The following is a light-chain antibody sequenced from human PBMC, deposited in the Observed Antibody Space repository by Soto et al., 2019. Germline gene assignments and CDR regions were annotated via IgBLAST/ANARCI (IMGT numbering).Light chain of an antibody. J-gene: IGKJ5*01. CDR2: GAS. Sequence: EIVMTQSPATLSVSPGERATLSCRASQSVSSNLAWYQQKPGQAPRLLIYGASTRATGIPARFSGSGSGTEFTLTISSLQSEDFAVYYCQQYNNWSITF. CDR3: QQYNNWSIT. CDR1: QSVSSN. V-gene: IGKV3-15*01.